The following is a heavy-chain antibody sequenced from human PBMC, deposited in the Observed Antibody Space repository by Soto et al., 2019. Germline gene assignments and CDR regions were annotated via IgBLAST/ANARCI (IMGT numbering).Heavy chain of an antibody. CDR3: AKEPDYGDSATSFDP. D-gene: IGHD4-17*01. CDR1: GFTFSSYA. J-gene: IGHJ5*02. V-gene: IGHV3-23*01. Sequence: VGALRLSCAASGFTFSSYAMSWVRQAPGKGLEWVSAISGSGGSTYYADSVKGRFTISRDNSKNTLYLQMNSLRAEDTAVYYCAKEPDYGDSATSFDPWGQGTLVTVSS. CDR2: ISGSGGST.